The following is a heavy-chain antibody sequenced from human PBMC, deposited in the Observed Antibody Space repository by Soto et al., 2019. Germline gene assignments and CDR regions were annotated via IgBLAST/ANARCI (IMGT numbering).Heavy chain of an antibody. CDR3: AKSLVTTLTYNWYFDL. D-gene: IGHD4-4*01. J-gene: IGHJ2*01. Sequence: GGSLRLSCAASGFTLSSYAMTWVRQAPGMGLEWVSGIAGSGASTFYADSVKGRFSISRDKNTLFLQMNSLRADDTAVYYCAKSLVTTLTYNWYFDLWGRGTLVTVSS. CDR1: GFTLSSYA. V-gene: IGHV3-23*01. CDR2: IAGSGAST.